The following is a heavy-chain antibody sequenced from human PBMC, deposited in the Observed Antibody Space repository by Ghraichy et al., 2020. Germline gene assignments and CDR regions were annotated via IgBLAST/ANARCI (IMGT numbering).Heavy chain of an antibody. CDR3: ASQYCSGGSCYSGSFDS. Sequence: SETLSLTCTVSGGSISSYFWSWIRQPPGKGLEWIGYIYYSGSTNYNPSLKSRVSISVDTSKNQFSLNLSSVTAADTAVYYCASQYCSGGSCYSGSFDSWGQGTLVTVSS. CDR1: GGSISSYF. CDR2: IYYSGST. J-gene: IGHJ5*01. D-gene: IGHD2-15*01. V-gene: IGHV4-59*08.